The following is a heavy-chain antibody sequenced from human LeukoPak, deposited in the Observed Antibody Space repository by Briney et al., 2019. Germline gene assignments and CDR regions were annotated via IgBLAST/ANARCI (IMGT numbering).Heavy chain of an antibody. CDR1: GYSFTSYW. CDR3: ARQGHYFFDY. CDR2: IDPSDSYT. V-gene: IGHV5-10-1*01. Sequence: GESLVTCCKGSGYSFTSYWISWVRQMPGKGLEWMGRIDPSDSYTNYSPSFQGRVAISADKSISTAYLQWSTLKASDTAMYYCARQGHYFFDYWGQGTQVTVSS. J-gene: IGHJ4*02.